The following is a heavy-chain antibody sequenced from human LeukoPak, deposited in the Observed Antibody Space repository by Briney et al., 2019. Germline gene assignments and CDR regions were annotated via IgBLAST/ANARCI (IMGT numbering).Heavy chain of an antibody. CDR1: GYTFTNYG. CDR2: ISAYNGNT. D-gene: IGHD2-15*01. CDR3: ARDEVAATPHDAFDI. J-gene: IGHJ3*02. V-gene: IGHV1-18*01. Sequence: ASVKVSCKASGYTFTNYGLSWVRQAPGQGLEWMGRISAYNGNTNYAQKYQGRVTMPTDTSTNTAYMELRSLRSDDTAVYYCARDEVAATPHDAFDIWGQGTMVTVSS.